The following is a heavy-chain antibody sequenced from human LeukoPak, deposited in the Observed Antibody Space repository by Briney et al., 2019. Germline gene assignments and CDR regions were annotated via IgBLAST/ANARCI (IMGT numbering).Heavy chain of an antibody. D-gene: IGHD6-19*01. CDR3: ARGSRWLVRWYFDL. V-gene: IGHV4-34*01. Sequence: SETLSLTCAVYGGSFSGYYWSWIRQPPGKGLEWVGEINHSGSTYYNPSLKSRVTISVDTSKNQFSLKLSSVTAADTAVYYCARGSRWLVRWYFDLWGRGTLVTVSS. CDR1: GGSFSGYY. CDR2: INHSGST. J-gene: IGHJ2*01.